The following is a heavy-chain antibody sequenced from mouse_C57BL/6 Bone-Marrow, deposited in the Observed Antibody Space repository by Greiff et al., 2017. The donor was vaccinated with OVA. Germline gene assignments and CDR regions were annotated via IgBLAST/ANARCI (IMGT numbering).Heavy chain of an antibody. D-gene: IGHD2-4*01. CDR3: ARNDDYDVHWYFDV. CDR2: IWTGGGT. V-gene: IGHV2-9-1*01. J-gene: IGHJ1*03. CDR1: GFSLTSYA. Sequence: VQLQESGPGLVAPSQRLSITCTVSGFSLTSYAISWVRQPPGKGLEWLGVIWTGGGTNYNSALKSRLSISKDNSKSQVFLKMNSLQTDDTARYYCARNDDYDVHWYFDVWGTGTTVTVSS.